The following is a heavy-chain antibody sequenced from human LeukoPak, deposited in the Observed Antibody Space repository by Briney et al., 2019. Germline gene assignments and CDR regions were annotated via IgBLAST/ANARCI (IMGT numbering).Heavy chain of an antibody. CDR2: MNPNSGNT. V-gene: IGHV1-8*01. CDR3: ARGQARSGRKIWGP. J-gene: IGHJ5*02. CDR1: GYTFTSYD. Sequence: XSVKVSCKASGYTFTSYDINWVRQATGQGLEWMGWMNPNSGNTGYAQKFQGRVTMTRNTSISTAYMELSSLRSEDTAVYYCARGQARSGRKIWGPWGXGTXVTVSS. D-gene: IGHD1-26*01.